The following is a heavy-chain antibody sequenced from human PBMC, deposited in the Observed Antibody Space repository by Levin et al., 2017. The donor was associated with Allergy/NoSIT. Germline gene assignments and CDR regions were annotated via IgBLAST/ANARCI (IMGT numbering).Heavy chain of an antibody. Sequence: SQTLSLTCTVSGGSISSSSYYWGWIRQPPGKGLEWIGSIYYSGSTYYNPSLKSRVTISVDTSKNQFSLKLSSVTAADTAVYYCARRGDVVVVPAAMVEWYFDLWGRGTLVTVSS. V-gene: IGHV4-39*01. D-gene: IGHD2-2*01. CDR2: IYYSGST. J-gene: IGHJ2*01. CDR3: ARRGDVVVVPAAMVEWYFDL. CDR1: GGSISSSSYY.